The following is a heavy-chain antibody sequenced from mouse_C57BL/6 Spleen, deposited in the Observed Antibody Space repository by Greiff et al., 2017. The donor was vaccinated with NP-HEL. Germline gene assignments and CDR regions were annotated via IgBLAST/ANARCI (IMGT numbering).Heavy chain of an antibody. CDR2: IDPENGDT. V-gene: IGHV14-4*01. CDR1: GFNIKDDY. CDR3: TTAGPYVGYFDY. J-gene: IGHJ2*01. D-gene: IGHD2-12*01. Sequence: VQLQQSGAELVRPGASVKLSCTASGFNIKDDYMHWVKQRPEQGLEWIGWIDPENGDTEYASKFQGKATITADTSSNTAYLQLSSLTSEDTAVYYCTTAGPYVGYFDYWGQGTTLTVSS.